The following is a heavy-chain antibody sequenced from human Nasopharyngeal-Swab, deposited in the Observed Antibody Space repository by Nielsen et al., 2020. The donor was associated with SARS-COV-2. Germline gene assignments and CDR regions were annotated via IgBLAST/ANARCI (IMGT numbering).Heavy chain of an antibody. J-gene: IGHJ6*04. CDR2: INTSGLTT. D-gene: IGHD2-15*01. Sequence: RQAPGKGLDWLSYINTSGLTTDPADSVKGRFTISRDNANNLLFLQLNSLRDECTAVDYCPGEKGYQVVLDYYYHGLDVWGNGTAVTVSS. CDR3: PGEKGYQVVLDYYYHGLDV. V-gene: IGHV3-11*01.